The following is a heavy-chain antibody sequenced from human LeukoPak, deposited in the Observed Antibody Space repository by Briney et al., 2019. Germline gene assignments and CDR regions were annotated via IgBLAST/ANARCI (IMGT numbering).Heavy chain of an antibody. J-gene: IGHJ4*02. Sequence: PGGSLRLSCAASGFTFSSYAMSWVRQAPGKGLEWVSAISGSGGSTYYADSVKGRFTISRDNSKNTLYLQMNSLRAEDTAVYYCAKAQEDIVVVVAAYGNDYWGQGTLVTVSS. CDR1: GFTFSSYA. V-gene: IGHV3-23*01. CDR3: AKAQEDIVVVVAAYGNDY. D-gene: IGHD2-15*01. CDR2: ISGSGGST.